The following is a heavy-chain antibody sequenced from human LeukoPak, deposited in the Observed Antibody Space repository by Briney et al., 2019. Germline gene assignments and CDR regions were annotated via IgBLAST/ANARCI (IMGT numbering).Heavy chain of an antibody. CDR3: ARDSTGEDYHYYGMDV. J-gene: IGHJ6*04. Sequence: AASVKVSCKASGGTFSSYAISWVRQAPGQGLEWMGGIIPIFGTASYAQKFQGRVTITADESTSTAYMELSSLRSEDTAVYYCARDSTGEDYHYYGMDVWGKGTTVTVSS. CDR2: IIPIFGTA. D-gene: IGHD3-10*01. CDR1: GGTFSSYA. V-gene: IGHV1-69*13.